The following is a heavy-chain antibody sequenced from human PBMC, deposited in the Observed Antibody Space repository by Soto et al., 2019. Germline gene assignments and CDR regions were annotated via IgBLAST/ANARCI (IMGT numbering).Heavy chain of an antibody. CDR2: IIPIFGTV. D-gene: IGHD3-22*01. Sequence: QVQLVQSGAEVKKPGSSVKVSCKASGGTFNSYIISCVRQAPGQGLEWMGGIIPIFGTVNYAQKFQGRVTITADESTSTAYMELSSLRSEDTAIYYCARGMRYDTMIGWGQGTLVTVPS. J-gene: IGHJ4*02. CDR3: ARGMRYDTMIG. CDR1: GGTFNSYI. V-gene: IGHV1-69*12.